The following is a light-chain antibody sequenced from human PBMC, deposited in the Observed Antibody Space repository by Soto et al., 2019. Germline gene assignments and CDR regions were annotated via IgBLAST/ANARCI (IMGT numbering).Light chain of an antibody. J-gene: IGLJ1*01. Sequence: QSALTQPASVSGSPGRSITISRTGTAIDVGFYKYVPWYQQHPGKAPKLIIFEVSNRPSGVSDRFSGSKSGNRASLTISGLQAEDEADYYCSSYTSISSLGVFGTGTKVTVL. V-gene: IGLV2-14*01. CDR2: EVS. CDR1: AIDVGFYKY. CDR3: SSYTSISSLGV.